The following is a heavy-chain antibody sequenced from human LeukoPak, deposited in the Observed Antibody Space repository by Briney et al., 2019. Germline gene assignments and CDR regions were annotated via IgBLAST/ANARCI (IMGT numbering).Heavy chain of an antibody. J-gene: IGHJ4*02. V-gene: IGHV4-39*01. D-gene: IGHD3-22*01. CDR1: GGSISGSSWF. CDR2: VSSGGTT. CDR3: STYYFDSSGYLTGFDY. Sequence: PSETLSLTCTVSGGSISGSSWFWGWSRQPPGKGLEWIGSVSSGGTTYYNPSLKSRVTISVGTSKTQFSLKLRTVTAADTAIYYCSTYYFDSSGYLTGFDYWGQGTLVTVSS.